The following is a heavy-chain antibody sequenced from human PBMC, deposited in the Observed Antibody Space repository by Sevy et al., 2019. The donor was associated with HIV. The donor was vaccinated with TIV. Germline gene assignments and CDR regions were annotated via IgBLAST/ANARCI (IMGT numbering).Heavy chain of an antibody. CDR2: INESGIT. CDR1: DGSFSGYY. CDR3: ARSPPVVVVPGAPSWFDP. D-gene: IGHD2-2*01. V-gene: IGHV4-34*01. J-gene: IGHJ5*02. Sequence: SETLSLTCAVHDGSFSGYYWNWLRQLPGKGLEWIGEINESGITYYNPSLKSRVTISVDTPKKQFSLKLNSVTAADTAVYFCARSPPVVVVPGAPSWFDPWGQRTLVTVSS.